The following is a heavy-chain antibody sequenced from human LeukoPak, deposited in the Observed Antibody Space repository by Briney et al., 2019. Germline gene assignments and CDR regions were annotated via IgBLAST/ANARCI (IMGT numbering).Heavy chain of an antibody. CDR2: IYYSGST. V-gene: IGHV4-59*12. CDR1: GGSISSYY. Sequence: SETLSLTCTVSGGSISSYYWSWIRQPPGKGLEWIGYIYYSGSTNYNPSLKSRVTISVDTSKNQFSLKLSSVTAADTAVYYCARGKSGNFDYWGQGTLVTVSS. J-gene: IGHJ4*02. CDR3: ARGKSGNFDY.